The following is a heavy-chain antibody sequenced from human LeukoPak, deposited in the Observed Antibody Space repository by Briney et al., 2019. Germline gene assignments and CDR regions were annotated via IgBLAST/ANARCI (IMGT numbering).Heavy chain of an antibody. V-gene: IGHV1-8*03. CDR3: ARDRYDILTGYYHPYYYYYMYV. J-gene: IGHJ6*03. CDR1: D. CDR2: MNPNSGKT. Sequence: DINWVRQATGQGHEWMGWMNPNSGKTGYAQKFQGRVTINRNTYKRTAYMELSNLRDEDTAVYYCARDRYDILTGYYHPYYYYYMYVCGKGTTVTVSS. D-gene: IGHD3-9*01.